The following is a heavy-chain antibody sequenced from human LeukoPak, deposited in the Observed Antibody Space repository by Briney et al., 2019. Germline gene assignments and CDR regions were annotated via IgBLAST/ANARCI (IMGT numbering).Heavy chain of an antibody. CDR1: GFTFSSYN. CDR3: ARDRSYGSYSDY. V-gene: IGHV3-21*06. J-gene: IGHJ4*02. Sequence: GGSLRLSCAASGFTFSSYNMNWVRQAPGKGLEWVSSITSGSSYIYYADSVKGRFTISRDNAKNSVYLQMNSLRAEDTAVYYCARDRSYGSYSDYWGQGTLVTVSS. CDR2: ITSGSSYI. D-gene: IGHD3-16*01.